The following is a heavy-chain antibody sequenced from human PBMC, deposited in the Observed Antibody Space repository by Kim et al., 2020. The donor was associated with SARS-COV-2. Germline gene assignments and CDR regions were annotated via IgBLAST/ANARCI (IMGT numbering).Heavy chain of an antibody. D-gene: IGHD3-3*01. CDR3: AGSYYDFWSGYPRNFDY. J-gene: IGHJ4*02. V-gene: IGHV3-48*03. Sequence: SVKSRFTTSRDNAKNSLYLQMNSLRADDTAVYYCAGSYYDFWSGYPRNFDYWGQGTLVTVSS.